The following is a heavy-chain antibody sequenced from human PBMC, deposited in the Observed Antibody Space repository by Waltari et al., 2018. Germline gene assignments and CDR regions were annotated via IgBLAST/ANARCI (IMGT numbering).Heavy chain of an antibody. CDR3: TRADGMTDLDY. Sequence: EVQLAESGGGLVQPGRSLRLSCTASGLNLGVYAMTWVRQVPGKGLEWVGFIRSKTYGGAPEYAASVKGRFTISRDDSKSVAYLQMNSLRTEDTALYYCTRADGMTDLDYWGQGALVTVSS. CDR2: IRSKTYGGAP. V-gene: IGHV3-49*04. CDR1: GLNLGVYA. J-gene: IGHJ4*02.